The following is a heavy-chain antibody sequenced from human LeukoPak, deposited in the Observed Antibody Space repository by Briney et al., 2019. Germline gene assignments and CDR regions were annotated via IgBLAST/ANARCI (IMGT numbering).Heavy chain of an antibody. V-gene: IGHV3-15*01. Sequence: GGSLRLSCAASGFTFSNVWMSWVRQAPGKGLEWVGRIKTDGGTTEYAASVKGRFTISRDDSKSIAYLQMNSLKTEDTAVYYCTRGYCSSTSCYMFEYFQHWGQGTLVTVSS. CDR3: TRGYCSSTSCYMFEYFQH. J-gene: IGHJ1*01. CDR2: IKTDGGTT. D-gene: IGHD2-2*02. CDR1: GFTFSNVW.